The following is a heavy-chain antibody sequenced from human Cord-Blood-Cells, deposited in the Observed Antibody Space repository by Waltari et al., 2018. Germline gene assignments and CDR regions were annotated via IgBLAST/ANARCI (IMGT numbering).Heavy chain of an antibody. V-gene: IGHV1-58*01. J-gene: IGHJ6*02. Sequence: QMQLVQSGPEVKKPGTSVKVSCKASGFTFTSSAVQWVRQARGQRLEWIGWIVVGSGNTNYAQKFQARVTITRDMSPSTAYMALSSLRSEDTAVYYCAAPHGSGSYYYYYYYGMDVWGQGTTVTVSS. CDR3: AAPHGSGSYYYYYYYGMDV. D-gene: IGHD3-10*01. CDR2: IVVGSGNT. CDR1: GFTFTSSA.